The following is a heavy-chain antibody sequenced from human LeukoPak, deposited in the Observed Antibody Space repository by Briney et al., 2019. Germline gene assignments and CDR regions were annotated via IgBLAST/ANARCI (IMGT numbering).Heavy chain of an antibody. CDR1: GYSFTSYW. CDR3: ARLYDILTGNSFDY. D-gene: IGHD3-9*01. V-gene: IGHV5-51*01. Sequence: TGESLKISCKGSGYSFTSYWIGWVRQMPGKGLEWVGIIYPGDSDTRYSPSFQGQVTVSADKSISTAYLQWSSLKASDTAMYYCARLYDILTGNSFDYWGQGTLVTVSS. CDR2: IYPGDSDT. J-gene: IGHJ4*02.